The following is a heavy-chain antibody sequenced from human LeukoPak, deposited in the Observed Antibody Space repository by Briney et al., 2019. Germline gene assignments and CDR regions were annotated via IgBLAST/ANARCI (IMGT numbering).Heavy chain of an antibody. CDR2: ISSSASII. CDR3: ARDYWGVGHIVVVTAFDY. D-gene: IGHD2-21*02. J-gene: IGHJ4*02. V-gene: IGHV3-48*03. CDR1: GFTFSYYE. Sequence: GGSLRLSCAASGFTFSYYEMNWVRQAPGKGLEWVSYISSSASIIYYSDSVKGRFTISRDNAKNSLYLQMNSLRAEDTAVYYCARDYWGVGHIVVVTAFDYWGQGTLVTVSS.